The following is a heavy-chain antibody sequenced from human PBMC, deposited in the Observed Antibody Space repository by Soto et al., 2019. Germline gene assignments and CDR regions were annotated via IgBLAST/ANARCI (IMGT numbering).Heavy chain of an antibody. CDR2: ISGSGGST. CDR3: AKKDVSSGYFTQAFDY. Sequence: GSLRLSCAASGFTFSSYAMSWVRQAPGKGLEWVSAISGSGGSTYYADSVKGRFTISRDNSKNTLYLQMNSLRAEDTAVYYCAKKDVSSGYFTQAFDYWGQGTLVTVSS. V-gene: IGHV3-23*01. J-gene: IGHJ4*02. CDR1: GFTFSSYA. D-gene: IGHD3-22*01.